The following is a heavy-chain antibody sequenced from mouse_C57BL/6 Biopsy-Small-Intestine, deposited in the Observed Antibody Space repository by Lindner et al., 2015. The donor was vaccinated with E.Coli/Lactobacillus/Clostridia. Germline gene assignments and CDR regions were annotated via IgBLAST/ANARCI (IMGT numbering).Heavy chain of an antibody. V-gene: IGHV1-39*01. J-gene: IGHJ4*01. D-gene: IGHD1-1*01. CDR2: INPNYGTT. CDR3: ARPLYGSSPHAMDY. Sequence: VQLQESGPELVKPGASVKISCKASGYSFTDYNMNWVKQSNGKSLEWIGVINPNYGTTSYNQKFKGKATLTVDQSSSTAYMQLNSLTSEDSAVYYCARPLYGSSPHAMDYWGQGTSVTVSS. CDR1: GYSFTDYN.